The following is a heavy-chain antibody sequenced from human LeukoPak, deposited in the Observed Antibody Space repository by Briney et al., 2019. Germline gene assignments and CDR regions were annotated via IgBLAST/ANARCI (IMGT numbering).Heavy chain of an antibody. CDR2: IIPIFGTA. CDR3: AREAVPAAIGYYGMDV. V-gene: IGHV1-69*13. J-gene: IGHJ6*02. D-gene: IGHD2-2*02. CDR1: GGTFSSYA. Sequence: SVKVSCKASGGTFSSYAISWVRQAPGQGLEWMGGIIPIFGTANYAQKFQGRVTITADESTSTAYMELSSLRSEDTAVYYCAREAVPAAIGYYGMDVWGQGTTVPVSS.